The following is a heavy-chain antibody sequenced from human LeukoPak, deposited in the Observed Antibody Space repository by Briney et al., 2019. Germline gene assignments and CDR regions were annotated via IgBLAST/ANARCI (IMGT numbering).Heavy chain of an antibody. Sequence: AASVNVSCKASGYTFTSSALNWVRQAPGQGLEWMGWINTNTGNPTYAQGFTGRFVFSLDTSVSTAYLHISSLEAEDTAIYYCATDLKKGDSGCFDYWGQGTLVTVSS. CDR3: ATDLKKGDSGCFDY. D-gene: IGHD6-19*01. V-gene: IGHV7-4-1*02. J-gene: IGHJ4*02. CDR1: GYTFTSSA. CDR2: INTNTGNP.